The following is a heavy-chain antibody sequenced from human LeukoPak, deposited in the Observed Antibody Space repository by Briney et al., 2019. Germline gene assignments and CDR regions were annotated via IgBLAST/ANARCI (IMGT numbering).Heavy chain of an antibody. CDR1: GFTFTSHW. CDR3: VRANYGSGSFYAMDV. Sequence: GGSLTLSCAASGFTFTSHWMHWVRPAPGKGLVCVSRINSDGSSTSYADSVKGRFAISRDNAKNTLYLQMNSLRAEDTAVYYCVRANYGSGSFYAMDVWGKGTTVTVSS. J-gene: IGHJ6*04. V-gene: IGHV3-74*01. CDR2: INSDGSST. D-gene: IGHD3-10*01.